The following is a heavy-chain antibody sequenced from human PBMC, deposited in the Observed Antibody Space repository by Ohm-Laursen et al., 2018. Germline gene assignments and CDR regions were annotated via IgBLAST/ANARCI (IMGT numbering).Heavy chain of an antibody. Sequence: SVKVSCNASGYTFTSYGISWVRQAPGQGLEWMGWISAYNGNTNYAQKLQGRVTMTTDTSTSTAYMELRSLRSDDTAVYYCAGESGNSAAYYGMDVWGQGTTVTVSS. CDR2: ISAYNGNT. J-gene: IGHJ6*02. D-gene: IGHD4-23*01. CDR1: GYTFTSYG. CDR3: AGESGNSAAYYGMDV. V-gene: IGHV1-18*01.